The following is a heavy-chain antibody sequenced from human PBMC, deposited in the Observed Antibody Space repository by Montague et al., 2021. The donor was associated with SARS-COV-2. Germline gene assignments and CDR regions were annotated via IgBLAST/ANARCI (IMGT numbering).Heavy chain of an antibody. D-gene: IGHD3-3*01. CDR2: IYSGVSST. J-gene: IGHJ4*02. V-gene: IGHV3-23*03. CDR1: GFTFISYA. CDR3: AKGGYSPLTILGVVRSHYYFDY. Sequence: SLRLSCAASGFTFISYAMSWVRQAPGKGLEWVSVIYSGVSSTYYADSVKGRFTISRDNSKNTLYLQMNSLRAEDTAVYYCAKGGYSPLTILGVVRSHYYFDYWGQGTLVTVSS.